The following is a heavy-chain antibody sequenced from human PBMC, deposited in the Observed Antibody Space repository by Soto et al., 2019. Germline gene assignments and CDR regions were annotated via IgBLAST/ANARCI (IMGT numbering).Heavy chain of an antibody. J-gene: IGHJ4*02. CDR3: ARDNGGSGWSNYY. D-gene: IGHD6-19*01. Sequence: EVQLLESGGGLVKPGGSLRLSCAASGFTFSSYSMNWVRQAPGKGLEWVSSISSSSSYIYYADSVKGRFTISRDKAKNSLYLQKNSLRAEDTAVYYCARDNGGSGWSNYYWGQGTPVTVSS. CDR2: ISSSSSYI. CDR1: GFTFSSYS. V-gene: IGHV3-21*01.